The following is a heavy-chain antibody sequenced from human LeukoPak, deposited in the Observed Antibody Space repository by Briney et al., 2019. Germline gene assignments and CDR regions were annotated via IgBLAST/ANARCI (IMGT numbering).Heavy chain of an antibody. Sequence: GGSLRLACAASGFTFSSYAMSWVRQAPGKGLEWVSAISGSGGSTYYADSVKGRLTISRDNSKNTLYLQMNSLRAEDTAVYYCAKAPGVTIFGVAPFDYWGQGTRVSVSS. CDR2: ISGSGGST. CDR1: GFTFSSYA. J-gene: IGHJ4*02. CDR3: AKAPGVTIFGVAPFDY. D-gene: IGHD3-3*01. V-gene: IGHV3-23*01.